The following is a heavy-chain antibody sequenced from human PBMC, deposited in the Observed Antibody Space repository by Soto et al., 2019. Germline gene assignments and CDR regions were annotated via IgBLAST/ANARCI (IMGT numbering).Heavy chain of an antibody. Sequence: GGSLRLSCAASGFTFSNYGMHWVRQAPGKGLEWVAVIWYDGNNKYYADSVKGRFTISRDNSDNTLYVQMTSLRAEDTAVYYCARGLHSLFDYWGQGTLVTVS. CDR1: GFTFSNYG. J-gene: IGHJ4*02. D-gene: IGHD2-21*01. CDR3: ARGLHSLFDY. V-gene: IGHV3-33*01. CDR2: IWYDGNNK.